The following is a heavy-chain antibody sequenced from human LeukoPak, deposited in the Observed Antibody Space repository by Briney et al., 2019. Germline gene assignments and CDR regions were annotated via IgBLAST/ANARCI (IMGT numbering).Heavy chain of an antibody. J-gene: IGHJ6*02. Sequence: ASVKVSCKASGYTFTSYGTSWVRQAPGQGLEWMGWISAYNGNTNYAQKLQGRVTMTTDTSTSTAYMELRSLRSDDTAVYYCARGGLLWFGELPPRYYYGMDVWGQGTTVTVSS. CDR2: ISAYNGNT. D-gene: IGHD3-10*01. CDR3: ARGGLLWFGELPPRYYYGMDV. CDR1: GYTFTSYG. V-gene: IGHV1-18*01.